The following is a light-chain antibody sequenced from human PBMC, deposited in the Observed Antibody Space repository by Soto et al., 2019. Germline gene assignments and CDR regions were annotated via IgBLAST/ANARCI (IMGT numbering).Light chain of an antibody. CDR2: AAS. J-gene: IGKJ4*01. CDR3: QQYHQWPLT. V-gene: IGKV3D-15*01. CDR1: QGVSRH. Sequence: EIVMTQSPAPLSLSPGERATLSCRASQGVSRHLAWYKQKPGQAPRLLIYAASTRAAGVPARFSGSGSGTEFTLTISSLQSEDFTVYYCQQYHQWPLTFGGGTKVEI.